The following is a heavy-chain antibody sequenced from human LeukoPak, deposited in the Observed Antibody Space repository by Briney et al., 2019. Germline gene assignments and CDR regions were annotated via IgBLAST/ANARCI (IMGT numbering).Heavy chain of an antibody. J-gene: IGHJ4*02. CDR2: TIAILGIA. V-gene: IGHV1-69*02. Sequence: ASLKVSCKASGGTFTSYTISWVRQAPGQGLEWMGSTIAILGIANHAQKFKGKVTITADKSTSTAYMELSSLRSEDTAVYYCARVSLANLYYDFWGGYYSGEFDYWGQGTLVTVSS. CDR3: ARVSLANLYYDFWGGYYSGEFDY. D-gene: IGHD3-3*01. CDR1: GGTFTSYT.